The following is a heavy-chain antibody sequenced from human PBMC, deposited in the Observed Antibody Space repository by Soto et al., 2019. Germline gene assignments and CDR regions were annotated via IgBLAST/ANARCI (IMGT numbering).Heavy chain of an antibody. V-gene: IGHV1-2*04. D-gene: IGHD6-6*01. CDR3: ARDLAAEYSNGYYYMDV. J-gene: IGHJ6*03. CDR2: INPNSGGT. Sequence: QVQLVQSGAEVKKPGASVKVSCKASGYTFTGYCIHWVRQAPGQGLEWMGWINPNSGGTNYAQKFQGWVTVTRGTSSSTFYMELCRRRSDDTAVYYCARDLAAEYSNGYYYMDVGGKGTTVTVSS. CDR1: GYTFTGYC.